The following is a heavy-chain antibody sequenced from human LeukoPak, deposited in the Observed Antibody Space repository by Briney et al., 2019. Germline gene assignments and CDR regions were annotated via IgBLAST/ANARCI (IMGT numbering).Heavy chain of an antibody. Sequence: PSETLSLTCAVYGGSFSGYYWSWIRQPPGKGLEWIGEINHSGSTNYNPSLKSRVTISVDTSKNQFSLKLSSVTAADTAVYYRARGRGRYGGVFVYWGQGTLVTVSS. CDR1: GGSFSGYY. J-gene: IGHJ4*02. CDR2: INHSGST. CDR3: ARGRGRYGGVFVY. D-gene: IGHD3-16*01. V-gene: IGHV4-34*01.